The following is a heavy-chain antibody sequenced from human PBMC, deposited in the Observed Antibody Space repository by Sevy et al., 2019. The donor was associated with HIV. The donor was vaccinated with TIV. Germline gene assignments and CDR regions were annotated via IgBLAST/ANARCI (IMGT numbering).Heavy chain of an antibody. J-gene: IGHJ6*03. CDR1: GFSFDSYG. V-gene: IGHV3-23*01. D-gene: IGHD3-22*01. Sequence: GGSLRLSCAVSGFSFDSYGMTWVRQAPGKGLEWVSGISGSGTRTYYADSVKGRFSISRDNSKNRLYLQMNSLRSEDTAIYYCAKGGGGHYDSDEIGYYFYYYNMDVWGKGTTVTVSS. CDR2: ISGSGTRT. CDR3: AKGGGGHYDSDEIGYYFYYYNMDV.